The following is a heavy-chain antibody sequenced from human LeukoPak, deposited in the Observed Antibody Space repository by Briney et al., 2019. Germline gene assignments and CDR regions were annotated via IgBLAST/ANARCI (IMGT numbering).Heavy chain of an antibody. CDR3: ARDASITMIVPGLFDY. CDR1: GFTFSSYG. Sequence: HPGGSLRLSCAASGFTFSSYGMHWVRQAPGKGLEWVAVIWYDGRNNYYADSVKGRFTISRDNSKNTLYLQMNSLRAEDTAVYYCARDASITMIVPGLFDYWGQGTLVTVSS. CDR2: IWYDGRNN. J-gene: IGHJ4*02. V-gene: IGHV3-33*01. D-gene: IGHD3-22*01.